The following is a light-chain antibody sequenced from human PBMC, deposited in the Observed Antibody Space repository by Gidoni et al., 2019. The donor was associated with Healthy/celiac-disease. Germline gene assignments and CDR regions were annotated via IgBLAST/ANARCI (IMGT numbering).Light chain of an antibody. CDR1: QSMSSY. CDR3: QQSYSTPIT. Sequence: DIQLTQSPSSLSASVGDRVTITCRASQSMSSYLNWYQQKPGKAPKLLIFAASSLQSGVPSRFSGNGSGTDFTLTISSLQPEDFATYYCQQSYSTPITFXXXTRLEIK. V-gene: IGKV1-39*01. CDR2: AAS. J-gene: IGKJ5*01.